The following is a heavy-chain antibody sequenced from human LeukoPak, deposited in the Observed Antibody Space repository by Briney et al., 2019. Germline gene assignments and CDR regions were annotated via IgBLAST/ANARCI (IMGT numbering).Heavy chain of an antibody. J-gene: IGHJ3*02. CDR1: GGSISSSSYY. Sequence: SETLSLTCTVSGGSISSSSYYWGWIRQPPGKGLEWIGSIYYSGSTYYNPSLKSRVTISVDTSKNQFSLKLSSVTAADTAVYYCARVGYYDSSGYYHPIENAFDIWGQGTMVTVSS. V-gene: IGHV4-39*07. CDR3: ARVGYYDSSGYYHPIENAFDI. CDR2: IYYSGST. D-gene: IGHD3-22*01.